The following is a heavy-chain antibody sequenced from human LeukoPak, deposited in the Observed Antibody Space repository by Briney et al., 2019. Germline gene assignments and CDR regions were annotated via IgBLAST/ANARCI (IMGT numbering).Heavy chain of an antibody. CDR2: INSDGSST. J-gene: IGHJ6*02. CDR3: ARVRSGSSAGNYGMDV. Sequence: GILRLSCAASGFTFDSYAMHWVRQAPGKGLVWVSRINSDGSSTTYADSVKGRFTISRDIAKNTLYLQMKSLRAEDTAVYYCARVRSGSSAGNYGMDVWGQGTTVTVSS. D-gene: IGHD1-26*01. V-gene: IGHV3-74*01. CDR1: GFTFDSYA.